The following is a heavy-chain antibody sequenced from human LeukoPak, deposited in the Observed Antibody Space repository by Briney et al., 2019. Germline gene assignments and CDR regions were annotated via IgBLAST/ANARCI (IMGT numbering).Heavy chain of an antibody. J-gene: IGHJ4*02. V-gene: IGHV1-2*02. CDR3: ARGPPMVRGVSSHLDY. D-gene: IGHD3-10*01. CDR2: INPNTGDT. CDR1: GYPFIGFY. Sequence: VASVKVSCKASGYPFIGFYIHWVRQAPGQGLEWMGWINPNTGDTNSAQMFQGRVTMTRDTSIITAYMELSRLRSDDTAVYYCARGPPMVRGVSSHLDYWGQGTLVTVSS.